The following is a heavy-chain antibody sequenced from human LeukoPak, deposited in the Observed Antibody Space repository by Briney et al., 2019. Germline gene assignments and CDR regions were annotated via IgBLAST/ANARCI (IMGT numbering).Heavy chain of an antibody. J-gene: IGHJ6*03. CDR1: GYTFTGYY. CDR3: ARDRSIVVEPAAMPTYYMDV. Sequence: ASVKVSCKASGYTFTGYYMHWVRQAPGQGLEWMGWINPNSGGTNYAQKFQGRVTMTRDTSISTAYMELSRLRSDDTAVYYCARDRSIVVEPAAMPTYYMDVWGKGTTVTVSS. V-gene: IGHV1-2*02. D-gene: IGHD2-2*01. CDR2: INPNSGGT.